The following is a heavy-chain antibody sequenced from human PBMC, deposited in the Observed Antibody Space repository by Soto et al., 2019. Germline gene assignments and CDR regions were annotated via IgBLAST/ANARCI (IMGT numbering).Heavy chain of an antibody. CDR1: GFTFSSYA. Sequence: VHLLESGGGVVQTGGSLRLSCLTSGFTFSSYAMTWVRQAPGKGLDWVSAITGSGDGTFYADSVKGRFTISRDNSKNTLFLQMNSLTVEDTALYFGATSIGALNENWGQGTLVTVSS. CDR3: ATSIGALNEN. D-gene: IGHD3-16*01. V-gene: IGHV3-23*01. J-gene: IGHJ4*02. CDR2: ITGSGDGT.